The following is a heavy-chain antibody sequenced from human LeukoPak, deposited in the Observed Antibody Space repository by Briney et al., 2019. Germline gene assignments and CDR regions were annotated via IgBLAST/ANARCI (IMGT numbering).Heavy chain of an antibody. D-gene: IGHD3-3*01. CDR1: GFTFSNAW. Sequence: GGSLRLSCAASGFTFSNAWMSWVRQAPGKGLEWVGFIRGKPYGETTEYAASVQGRFTISRDDSESTTYLQLNSLKTEDTAVYYCTRGSDTIFGVARDGFDSWGQGTLVTVSS. CDR3: TRGSDTIFGVARDGFDS. V-gene: IGHV3-49*04. J-gene: IGHJ4*02. CDR2: IRGKPYGETT.